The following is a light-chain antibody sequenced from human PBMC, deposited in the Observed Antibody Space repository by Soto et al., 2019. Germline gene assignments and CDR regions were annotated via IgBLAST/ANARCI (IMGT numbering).Light chain of an antibody. CDR3: QQHGSSPWT. CDR2: GAS. Sequence: EIVLTQSPGTLSLSPGDRATLSCRASQSVSSSYLAWYQQKTGQAPRLLIYGASIRATGIPDRFSGSGSGTDFTLTISRLEPEDFVVYFCQQHGSSPWTFGQGTKVEIK. CDR1: QSVSSSY. V-gene: IGKV3-20*01. J-gene: IGKJ1*01.